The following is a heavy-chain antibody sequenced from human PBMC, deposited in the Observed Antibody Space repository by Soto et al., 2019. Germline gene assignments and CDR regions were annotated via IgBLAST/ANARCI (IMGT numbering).Heavy chain of an antibody. CDR3: AKARAFGELSPLDY. CDR2: ISYDGRNK. Sequence: PGGSLRLSCAASGFSLNDYGMHWVRQPPGKGLEWVADISYDGRNKYYTDSVRGRFNISRDISKGTLYLQMNSLRTEDTALYYCAKARAFGELSPLDYWGQGTLVTVSS. V-gene: IGHV3-30*18. CDR1: GFSLNDYG. J-gene: IGHJ4*02. D-gene: IGHD3-10*01.